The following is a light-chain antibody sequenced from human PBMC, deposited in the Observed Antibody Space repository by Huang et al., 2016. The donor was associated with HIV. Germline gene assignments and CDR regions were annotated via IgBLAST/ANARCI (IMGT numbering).Light chain of an antibody. J-gene: IGKJ4*01. Sequence: EIVLTQSPATLSLSPGERAALSCRATQSINNNLDWYQQNPGQSHRLLIYGASARATGIPARFRGSGSGTEFTLTISSLQSEDFAVYYCQQYNNWPPLLTFGGGTKVEIK. CDR2: GAS. CDR1: QSINNN. CDR3: QQYNNWPPLLT. V-gene: IGKV3-15*01.